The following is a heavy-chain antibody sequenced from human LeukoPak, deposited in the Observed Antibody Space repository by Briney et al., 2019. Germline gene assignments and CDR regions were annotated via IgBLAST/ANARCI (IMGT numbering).Heavy chain of an antibody. J-gene: IGHJ4*02. CDR1: GLTFPSYW. Sequence: GGSLRLSCATSGLTFPSYWMHWVRQAPGKGLVWVSRISNDGSNTVYADSVKGRFTISRDNAKNTLYLHMNSLRAEDSAVYYCAGFVEYTSRWGQGTLVTVSS. CDR3: AGFVEYTSR. CDR2: ISNDGSNT. D-gene: IGHD6-13*01. V-gene: IGHV3-74*01.